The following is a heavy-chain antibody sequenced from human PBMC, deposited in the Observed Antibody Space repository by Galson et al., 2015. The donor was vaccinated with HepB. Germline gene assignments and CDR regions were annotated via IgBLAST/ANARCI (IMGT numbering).Heavy chain of an antibody. J-gene: IGHJ4*02. CDR3: ARATYGVWNGFDY. CDR1: GITFSGCS. V-gene: IGHV3-48*02. CDR2: ISSSGTGI. Sequence: SLRLSCAASGITFSGCSMNWVRQAPGKGLEWVSYISSSGTGIHYADSVKGRFTISRDNAKNSLYLQMNSLRDEDTAVYYCARATYGVWNGFDYWGQGTLVTVSA. D-gene: IGHD4/OR15-4a*01.